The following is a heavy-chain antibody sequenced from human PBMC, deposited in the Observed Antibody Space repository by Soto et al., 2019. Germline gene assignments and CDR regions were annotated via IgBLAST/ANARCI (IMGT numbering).Heavy chain of an antibody. CDR1: GGTFSSYT. V-gene: IGHV1-69*02. CDR2: IIPILGIA. J-gene: IGHJ6*03. Sequence: SVKVSCKASGGTFSSYTISWVRQAPGQGLEWMGRIIPILGIANYAQKFQGRVTITADKSTSTAYMELSSLRSEDTAVYYCAKRGYSGSGGHYYYMDAWGKGTTVTVSS. D-gene: IGHD5-12*01. CDR3: AKRGYSGSGGHYYYMDA.